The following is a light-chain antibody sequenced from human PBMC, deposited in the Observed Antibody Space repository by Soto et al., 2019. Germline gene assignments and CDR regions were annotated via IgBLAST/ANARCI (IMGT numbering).Light chain of an antibody. CDR3: QTYDGSRGDYV. CDR2: NNY. J-gene: IGLJ1*01. V-gene: IGLV1-40*01. Sequence: QSVLTQPPSVSGAPGQTVTISCTGSSSNIGAGFKVHWYQQLPETAPTLLIFNNYNRPSGVSDRFSGSNSGTSASLAITGLQASDEADYYCQTYDGSRGDYVCGSGAKVTVL. CDR1: SSNIGAGFK.